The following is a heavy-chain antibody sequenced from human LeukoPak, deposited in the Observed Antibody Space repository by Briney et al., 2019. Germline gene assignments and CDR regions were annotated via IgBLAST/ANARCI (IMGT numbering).Heavy chain of an antibody. J-gene: IGHJ3*02. CDR1: GGSMSGYY. Sequence: SETLSLTCTVSGGSMSGYYWSWIRQPPGKGLEWIGYIFSSGSSNFNPSLKSRVTISVDTSRNQFSLRLSSVTAADTAVYYCARRTGTTVWDDAFDIWGQGTMVTVSS. D-gene: IGHD1-7*01. CDR2: IFSSGSS. V-gene: IGHV4-59*08. CDR3: ARRTGTTVWDDAFDI.